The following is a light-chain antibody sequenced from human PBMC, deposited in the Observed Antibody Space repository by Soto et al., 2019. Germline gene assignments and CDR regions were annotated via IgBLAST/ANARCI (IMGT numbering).Light chain of an antibody. J-gene: IGLJ2*01. CDR3: SSYSSSTTHVV. CDR2: DVT. V-gene: IGLV2-14*03. CDR1: STDVGDFNY. Sequence: QSVLTQPASVSGSPGRSVTISCTGTSTDVGDFNYVSWHQHLPGRAPKLIIYDVTNRPSGISYRFSASKSGRTASLTISGLQAEDEADYYCSSYSSSTTHVVFGGGTKLTVL.